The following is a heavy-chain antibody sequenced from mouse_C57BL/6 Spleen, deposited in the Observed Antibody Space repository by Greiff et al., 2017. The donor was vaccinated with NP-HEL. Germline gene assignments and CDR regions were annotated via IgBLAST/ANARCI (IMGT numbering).Heavy chain of an antibody. D-gene: IGHD4-1*01. CDR3: AINWGFDY. Sequence: QVQLQQSGPELVKPGASVKISCKASGYAFSSSWMNWVKQRPGKGLEWIGRIYPGDGDTNYNGKFKGKATLTADKSSSTAYMQLSSLTSEDSAVYFCAINWGFDYWGQGTTLTVSS. CDR1: GYAFSSSW. V-gene: IGHV1-82*01. CDR2: IYPGDGDT. J-gene: IGHJ2*01.